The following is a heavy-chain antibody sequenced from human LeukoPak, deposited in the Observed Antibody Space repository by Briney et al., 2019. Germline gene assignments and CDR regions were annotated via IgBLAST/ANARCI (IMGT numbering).Heavy chain of an antibody. CDR3: ARLGYGSGSYLDY. V-gene: IGHV5-51*01. CDR2: IYPGDSDT. Sequence: GESPKISCKGSGYSFSIYSIGWVRQMPGKGLEWMGIIYPGDSDTRYSPSFQGQVTISADKSISTAYLQWRSLKASDTAMYYCARLGYGSGSYLDYWGQGTLVTVSS. CDR1: GYSFSIYS. J-gene: IGHJ4*02. D-gene: IGHD3-10*01.